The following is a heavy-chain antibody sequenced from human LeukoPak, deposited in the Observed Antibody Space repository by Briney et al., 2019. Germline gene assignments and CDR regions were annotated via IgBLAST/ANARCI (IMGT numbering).Heavy chain of an antibody. Sequence: PGGSLRLSCAASGFTFSSYAMSWVRQTPGKGLEWFSAISGSGGSTYYADSVKGRFTISRDNSKNTLYLQMNSLRAEDTAVYYCAKELRITMVRGVSYGMDVWGQGTTVTVSS. J-gene: IGHJ6*02. CDR2: ISGSGGST. CDR3: AKELRITMVRGVSYGMDV. D-gene: IGHD3-10*01. V-gene: IGHV3-23*01. CDR1: GFTFSSYA.